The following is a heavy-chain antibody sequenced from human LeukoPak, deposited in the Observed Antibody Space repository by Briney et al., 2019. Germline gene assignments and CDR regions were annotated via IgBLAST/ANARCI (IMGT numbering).Heavy chain of an antibody. J-gene: IGHJ5*02. CDR1: GYTFTGYY. CDR3: ARSDIGDFWSGYLSDNWFDP. Sequence: GASVKVSCKASGYTFTGYYMHWVRQAPGQGLEWMGWINPNSGGTNYAQKFQGRVTMTRDTSISTAYTELSRLRSDDTAVYYCARSDIGDFWSGYLSDNWFDPWGQGTLVTVSS. V-gene: IGHV1-2*02. CDR2: INPNSGGT. D-gene: IGHD3-3*01.